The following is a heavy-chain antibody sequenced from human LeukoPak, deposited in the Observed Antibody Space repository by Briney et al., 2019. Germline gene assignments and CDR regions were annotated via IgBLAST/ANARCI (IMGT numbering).Heavy chain of an antibody. CDR1: GFTFSSYA. J-gene: IGHJ4*02. Sequence: PGGSLRLSCAASGFTFSSYAMSWVRQAPGKGLEWVSAISGSGGSTYYADSVKGRFTISRDNSKNTLYLQMNSLRAEDTAVYYCAKDQDLYYDSSGYYPYFDYWGQGTLVTVSS. V-gene: IGHV3-23*01. D-gene: IGHD3-22*01. CDR3: AKDQDLYYDSSGYYPYFDY. CDR2: ISGSGGST.